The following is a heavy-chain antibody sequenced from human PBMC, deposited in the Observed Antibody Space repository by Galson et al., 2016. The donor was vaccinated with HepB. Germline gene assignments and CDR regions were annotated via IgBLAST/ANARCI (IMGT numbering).Heavy chain of an antibody. CDR3: VRCLAVADAAPYFDY. D-gene: IGHD6-19*01. J-gene: IGHJ4*02. Sequence: TLSLTCAVSGGSISRGPYSWGWIRQPPGKGLEWIGHIYRTGSTYYNPSLKSRVTISIDKSNNQFSLRLSSVTAADTAVYYCVRCLAVADAAPYFDYWGQGTPVTVSS. CDR1: GGSISRGPYS. V-gene: IGHV4-30-2*01. CDR2: IYRTGST.